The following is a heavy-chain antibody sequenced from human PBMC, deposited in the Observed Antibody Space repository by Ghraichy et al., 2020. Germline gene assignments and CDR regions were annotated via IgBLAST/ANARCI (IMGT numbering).Heavy chain of an antibody. D-gene: IGHD6-19*01. CDR2: ISGSGGST. V-gene: IGHV3-23*01. CDR1: GFTFSSYA. J-gene: IGHJ4*02. Sequence: GGSLRLSCAASGFTFSSYAMSWVRQAPGKGLEGVSSISGSGGSTYYADSVKGRFTISRDNSKNTLYLQMNSLRAEDTAVYYCAKESGWYLSYFDYWGQGTLVTASS. CDR3: AKESGWYLSYFDY.